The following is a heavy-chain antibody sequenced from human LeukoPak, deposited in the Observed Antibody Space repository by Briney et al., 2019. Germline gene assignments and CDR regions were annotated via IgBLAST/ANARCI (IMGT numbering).Heavy chain of an antibody. J-gene: IGHJ4*02. CDR2: IKQDGSET. V-gene: IGHV3-7*01. CDR1: GFSISSFW. CDR3: TRGWSPIL. Sequence: PGGSLRLSWVVSGFSISSFWMSWVRQAPGQGLESVATIKQDGSETHYVDSVKGRFTISRDNAKNSLWLQVDSLRVEDTAVYYCTRGWSPILWGQGTLVTVSS.